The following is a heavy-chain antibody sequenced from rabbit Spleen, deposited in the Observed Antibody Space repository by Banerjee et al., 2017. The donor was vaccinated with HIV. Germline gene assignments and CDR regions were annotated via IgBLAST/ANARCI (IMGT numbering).Heavy chain of an antibody. V-gene: IGHV1S45*01. CDR1: GFSFSISSY. Sequence: QEQLVESGGGLVQPEGSLTLTCKASGFSFSISSYMCWVRQAPGKGREWIACIEGGSGGGACIANGAKARFTITMTSSSTVTVPMTSLTAADTATSFYSREMAGVSGWDFDWWGPGTLVTVS. CDR2: IEGGSGGGA. D-gene: IGHD4-1*01. CDR3: SREMAGVSGWDFDW. J-gene: IGHJ4*01.